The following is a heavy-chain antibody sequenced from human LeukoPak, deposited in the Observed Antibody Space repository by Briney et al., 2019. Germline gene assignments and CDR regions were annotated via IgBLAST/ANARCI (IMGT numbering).Heavy chain of an antibody. V-gene: IGHV3-48*04. CDR1: GFTFSSYA. D-gene: IGHD2-2*01. J-gene: IGHJ5*02. CDR2: ISSSGSTI. Sequence: GGSLRLSCAASGFTFSSYAMSWVRQAPGKGLEWVSYISSSGSTIYYADSVKGRFTISRDNAKNSLYLQMNSLRAEDTAVYYCARDRGFCSSTSCYGGYNWFDPWGQGTLVTVSS. CDR3: ARDRGFCSSTSCYGGYNWFDP.